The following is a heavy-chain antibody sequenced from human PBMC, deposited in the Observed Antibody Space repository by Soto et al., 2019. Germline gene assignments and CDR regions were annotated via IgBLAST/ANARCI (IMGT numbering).Heavy chain of an antibody. CDR1: GYTFTNYW. V-gene: IGHV5-51*01. CDR2: IYPGDADT. J-gene: IGHJ6*02. Sequence: GESLKIYCKGSGYTFTNYWIGWVRQMPGKGLEWMGIIYPGDADTKYNPSFQGQVTISADKSITTTYLQWSSLKASDTAIYYCAASIFYYGMDVWGQGTTVTVSS. CDR3: AASIFYYGMDV.